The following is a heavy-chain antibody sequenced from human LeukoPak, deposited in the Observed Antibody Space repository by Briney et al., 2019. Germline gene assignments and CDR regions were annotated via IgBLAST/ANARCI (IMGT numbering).Heavy chain of an antibody. J-gene: IGHJ4*02. CDR1: GGSISSSSYY. D-gene: IGHD3-10*01. CDR2: IYYSGST. CDR3: ARAFYYDSGSYYPPEY. V-gene: IGHV4-39*07. Sequence: PSETLSLTCTVSGGSISSSSYYWGWIRQPPGKGLEWIGSIYYSGSTYYNPSLKSRVTISVDTSKNQFSLKLSSVTAADTAVYLCARAFYYDSGSYYPPEYWGQGTLVTVSS.